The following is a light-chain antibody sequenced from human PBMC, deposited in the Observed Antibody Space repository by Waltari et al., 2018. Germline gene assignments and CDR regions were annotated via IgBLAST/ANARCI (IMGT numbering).Light chain of an antibody. V-gene: IGKV3-20*01. CDR2: GAS. CDR3: QHYVRLPVS. J-gene: IGKJ1*01. Sequence: IVLTQSPGTLSLSPGDRATLSCRARQSVSRSLAWYQQKPGQAPRLLIYGASSRATGVPDRFSGSGSGTDFSLTISRLEPEDFAVYYCQHYVRLPVSFGQGTKVEIK. CDR1: QSVSRS.